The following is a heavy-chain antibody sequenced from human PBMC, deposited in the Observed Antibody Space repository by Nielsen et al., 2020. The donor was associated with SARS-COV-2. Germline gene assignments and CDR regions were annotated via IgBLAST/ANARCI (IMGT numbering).Heavy chain of an antibody. J-gene: IGHJ6*02. CDR1: GFTFSSYA. D-gene: IGHD6-19*01. CDR3: VRDRGSGWSRGRNYNYFGMDV. V-gene: IGHV3-23*01. Sequence: GGSLRLSCAASGFTFSSYAMSWVRQAPGKGPEWVSSISATGGSTYYADSVQGRFTISKDYLQINDLRAEDTAVYYCVRDRGSGWSRGRNYNYFGMDVWGQGTTVTVSS. CDR2: ISATGGST.